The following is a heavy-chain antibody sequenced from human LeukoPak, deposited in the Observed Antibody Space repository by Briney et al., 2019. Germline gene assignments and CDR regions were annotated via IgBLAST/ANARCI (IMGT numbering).Heavy chain of an antibody. J-gene: IGHJ4*02. CDR1: GGSISSYY. CDR2: IYYSGST. CDR3: ARGRYYDSSGYPIDDY. V-gene: IGHV4-59*12. D-gene: IGHD3-22*01. Sequence: SETLSLTCTVSGGSISSYYWSWIRQPPGKGLEWIGYIYYSGSTNYNPPLKSRVTISVDTSKNQFSLKLSSVTAADTAVYYCARGRYYDSSGYPIDDYWGQGTLVTVSS.